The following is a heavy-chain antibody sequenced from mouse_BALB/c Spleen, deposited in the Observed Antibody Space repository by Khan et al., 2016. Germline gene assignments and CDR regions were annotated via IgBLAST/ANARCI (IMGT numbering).Heavy chain of an antibody. J-gene: IGHJ2*01. CDR1: GFDFSRYW. V-gene: IGHV4-1*02. Sequence: EVKLLESGGGLVQPGGSLKLSCAASGFDFSRYWMSWVRQAPGKGLEWIGEINPDSSTINYTPSPKDKFIISRDNAKNTLYLQMSKVRSEDTALYYCARLHYYGYMNYWGQGTTLTVSS. CDR2: INPDSSTI. D-gene: IGHD1-2*01. CDR3: ARLHYYGYMNY.